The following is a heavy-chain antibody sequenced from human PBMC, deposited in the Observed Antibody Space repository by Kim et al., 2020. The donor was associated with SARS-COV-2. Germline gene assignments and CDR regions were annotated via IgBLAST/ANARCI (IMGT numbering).Heavy chain of an antibody. V-gene: IGHV3-23*01. D-gene: IGHD3-22*01. Sequence: GGSLRLSCAASGFTFSAYAMSWVRQAPGKGLEWVSHSIGSDGITDYADSVKGRFIISRDNSKNTLHLQMNSLRAEDTAVYYCAKHFGSSGSEFQHWGQGTLVTVSS. CDR1: GFTFSAYA. CDR2: SIGSDGIT. J-gene: IGHJ1*01. CDR3: AKHFGSSGSEFQH.